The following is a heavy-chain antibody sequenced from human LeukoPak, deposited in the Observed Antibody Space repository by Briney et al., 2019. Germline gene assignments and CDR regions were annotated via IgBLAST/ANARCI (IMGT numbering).Heavy chain of an antibody. D-gene: IGHD2-2*02. V-gene: IGHV4-38-2*02. Sequence: SETLSLTCTVSGYSISSGYYWGWIRQPPGKGLEWIGSIYHSGSTYYNPSLKSRVTISVGTSKNQFSLKLSSVTAADTAVYYCARDTSEEYQLLYNWFDPWGQGTLVTVPS. CDR3: ARDTSEEYQLLYNWFDP. CDR2: IYHSGST. CDR1: GYSISSGYY. J-gene: IGHJ5*02.